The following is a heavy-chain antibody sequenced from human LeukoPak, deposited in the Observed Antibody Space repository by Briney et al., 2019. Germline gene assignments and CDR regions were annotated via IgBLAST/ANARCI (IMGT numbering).Heavy chain of an antibody. CDR3: AALDHGHDY. CDR1: GFTFDDYG. V-gene: IGHV3-23*01. J-gene: IGHJ4*02. CDR2: ISGIGTNT. Sequence: PGGSLRLACTASGFTFDDYGMNWVRQTPGKGLEWVAAISGIGTNTHYADSVKGRFTISRDNSKNTLNLQMNSLRAEDTAVYYCAALDHGHDYWGQGTLVTVSS.